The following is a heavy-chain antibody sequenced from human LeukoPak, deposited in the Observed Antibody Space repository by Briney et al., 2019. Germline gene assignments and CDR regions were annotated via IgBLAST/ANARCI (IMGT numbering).Heavy chain of an antibody. D-gene: IGHD6-13*01. J-gene: IGHJ4*02. CDR2: IKKDGSEK. V-gene: IGHV3-7*05. Sequence: GGSLRLPCAASGVTFSSYWMTWGRQAPGKGLEWVANIKKDGSEKYYVDSVKGRFTISRDNAKNSLYLQMNSLGAEDTAVYYCAGRGTSSSWAHFDYWGQGTLVTVSS. CDR1: GVTFSSYW. CDR3: AGRGTSSSWAHFDY.